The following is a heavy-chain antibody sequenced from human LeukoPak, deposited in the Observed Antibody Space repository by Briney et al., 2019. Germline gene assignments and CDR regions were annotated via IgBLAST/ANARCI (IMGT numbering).Heavy chain of an antibody. Sequence: PGGSLRLSCAASEFXFSSYSINWVRQAPGKGLQWVSYITGSGSGIHYADSVKGRFTIFRDNAKNTLYLQMNSLRDEDTAVYYCASPHSGYGWGQGTLVTVSS. D-gene: IGHD5-12*01. J-gene: IGHJ4*02. CDR2: ITGSGSGI. V-gene: IGHV3-48*02. CDR1: EFXFSSYS. CDR3: ASPHSGYG.